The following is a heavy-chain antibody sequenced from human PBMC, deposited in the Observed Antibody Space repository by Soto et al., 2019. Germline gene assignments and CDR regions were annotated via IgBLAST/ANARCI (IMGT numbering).Heavy chain of an antibody. J-gene: IGHJ4*02. CDR3: ARAPEYSSSWFDY. Sequence: QVQLQESGPGLVKPSQTLSLTCTVSGGSISSGGYYWNWIRQHPGKGLEWIGYTYYSGSTYYNPSLRSRVTISVHSSKNQFSLKLSSVTAADTAVYYCARAPEYSSSWFDYWGQGTLVTVSS. V-gene: IGHV4-31*03. CDR1: GGSISSGGYY. CDR2: TYYSGST. D-gene: IGHD6-13*01.